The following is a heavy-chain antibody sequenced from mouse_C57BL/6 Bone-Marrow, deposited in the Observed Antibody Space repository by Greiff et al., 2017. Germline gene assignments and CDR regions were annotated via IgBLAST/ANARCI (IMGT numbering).Heavy chain of an antibody. V-gene: IGHV1-26*01. CDR3: ARGIYYDYDDDLSV. J-gene: IGHJ1*03. D-gene: IGHD2-4*01. CDR2: INPNNGGT. Sequence: EVQLQQSGPELVKPGASVKISCKASGYTFTDYYMNWVKQSHGKSLEWIGDINPNNGGTSYNQKFKGKATLTVDKSSSTAYMELRSLTSAYSAVYYCARGIYYDYDDDLSVWGTGTTVTVSS. CDR1: GYTFTDYY.